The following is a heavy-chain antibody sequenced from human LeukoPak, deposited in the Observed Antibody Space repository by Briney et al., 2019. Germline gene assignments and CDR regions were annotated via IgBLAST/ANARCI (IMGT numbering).Heavy chain of an antibody. V-gene: IGHV3-15*01. CDR3: TSSLNLVLGELLGY. Sequence: GGSLRLSCAASGFIFNKAWMAWVRQAPGKGLEWVGHIKPKTDDGTTDYAGPVTGRFTISRDDSSDTLYLQMNSLNTEDTGTYFYTSSLNLVLGELLGYWGQGTLVTVSS. CDR1: GFIFNKAW. D-gene: IGHD3-16*01. CDR2: IKPKTDDGTT. J-gene: IGHJ4*02.